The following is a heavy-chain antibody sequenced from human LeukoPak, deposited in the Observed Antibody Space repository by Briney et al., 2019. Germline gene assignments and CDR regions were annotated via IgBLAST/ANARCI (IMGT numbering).Heavy chain of an antibody. CDR1: GFTFSSYS. V-gene: IGHV3-21*01. Sequence: PGGSLRLSCAASGFTFSSYSMNWVRQAPGKGLEWVSSISSSSSYIYYADSVKGRFTISRDNAKNSLYLQMNSLRAEDTAVYYCARVGLTSGYDYGEPYYFDYWGQGTLVTVSS. CDR2: ISSSSSYI. J-gene: IGHJ4*02. CDR3: ARVGLTSGYDYGEPYYFDY. D-gene: IGHD5-12*01.